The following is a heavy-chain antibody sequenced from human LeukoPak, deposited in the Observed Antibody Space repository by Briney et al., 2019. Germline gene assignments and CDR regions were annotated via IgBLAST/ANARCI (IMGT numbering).Heavy chain of an antibody. CDR3: ASLGGVRAAWGGFDY. V-gene: IGHV1-46*01. Sequence: GASVKVSCKASGYTFTGYYMHWVRQAPGQGLEWMGIINPSGGSTSYAQKFQGRVTMTRDTSTSAVYMELSSLRSEDTAVYYCASLGGVRAAWGGFDYWGQGTLVIVSS. CDR2: INPSGGST. J-gene: IGHJ4*02. CDR1: GYTFTGYY. D-gene: IGHD3-16*01.